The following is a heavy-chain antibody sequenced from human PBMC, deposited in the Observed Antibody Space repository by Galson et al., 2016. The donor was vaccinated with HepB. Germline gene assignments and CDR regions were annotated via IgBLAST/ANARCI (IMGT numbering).Heavy chain of an antibody. CDR1: GGSISSSSHY. D-gene: IGHD1-7*01. CDR2: IYYSGST. Sequence: SETLSLTCTVSGGSISSSSHYWGWIRQPPGKGLEWIGSIYYSGSTNYNPSLKSRLTISMDKSNNQFSLKLTSVTAADTAVYYCAKSERGTGSTVDYWGQGTLVTVSS. J-gene: IGHJ4*02. V-gene: IGHV4-39*07. CDR3: AKSERGTGSTVDY.